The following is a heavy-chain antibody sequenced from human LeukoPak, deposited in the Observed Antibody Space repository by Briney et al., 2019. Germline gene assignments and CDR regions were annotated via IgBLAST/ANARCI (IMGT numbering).Heavy chain of an antibody. CDR3: AKDKEQWLVGYMDV. V-gene: IGHV3-48*03. CDR1: GFTFSSYE. CDR2: ISSSGSTK. Sequence: PGGSLRLSCAASGFTFSSYEMNWVRQAPGKGLEWVSYISSSGSTKYYADSVKGRFTISRDNAKNSLYLQMNSLRAEDTAVYYCAKDKEQWLVGYMDVWGKGTTVTVSS. D-gene: IGHD6-19*01. J-gene: IGHJ6*03.